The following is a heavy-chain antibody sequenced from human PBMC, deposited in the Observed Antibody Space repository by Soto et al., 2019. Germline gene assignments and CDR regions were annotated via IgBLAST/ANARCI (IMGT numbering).Heavy chain of an antibody. Sequence: GASVKVSCKASGYTFTSYGISWVRQAPGQGLEWMGWISAYNGNTNYAQKLQGRVTMTTDTSTSTAYMELRSLRSDDTAVYYCARAGWVDSSGYSYPSDFDIWGQGTMVTVSS. J-gene: IGHJ3*02. V-gene: IGHV1-18*01. CDR3: ARAGWVDSSGYSYPSDFDI. D-gene: IGHD3-22*01. CDR1: GYTFTSYG. CDR2: ISAYNGNT.